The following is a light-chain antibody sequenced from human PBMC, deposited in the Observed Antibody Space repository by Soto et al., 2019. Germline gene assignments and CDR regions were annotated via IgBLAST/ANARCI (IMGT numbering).Light chain of an antibody. V-gene: IGKV1-39*01. CDR1: QSVSTY. CDR2: GAS. Sequence: DIQMTQSPSSLSTSVGDRVTITCRTSQSVSTYLNWYQQRPGKAPKLLIYGASSLQSGVPSRFSGSGSGTHFTLTISSLQPEDFATYYWQEGSTRLTFGGGTKVEIK. CDR3: QEGSTRLT. J-gene: IGKJ4*01.